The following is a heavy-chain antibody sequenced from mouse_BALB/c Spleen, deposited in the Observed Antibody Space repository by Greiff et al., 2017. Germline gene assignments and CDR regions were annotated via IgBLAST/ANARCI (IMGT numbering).Heavy chain of an antibody. Sequence: ESGPGLVKPSQTVSLTCTVTGISITTGNYRWSWIRQFPGNKLEWIGYIYYSGTITYNPSLTSRTTITRDTSKNQFFLEMNSLTAEDTATYYCARSYDYDYYAMDYWGQGTSVTVSS. CDR1: GISITTGNYR. CDR2: IYYSGTI. V-gene: IGHV3-5*02. CDR3: ARSYDYDYYAMDY. D-gene: IGHD2-4*01. J-gene: IGHJ4*01.